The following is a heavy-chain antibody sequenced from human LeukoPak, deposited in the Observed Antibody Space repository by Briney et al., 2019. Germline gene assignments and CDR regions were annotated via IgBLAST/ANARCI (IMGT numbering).Heavy chain of an antibody. V-gene: IGHV3-21*01. CDR3: AREAFGGSGVFDY. Sequence: GGSLRLSCAASGFTFSSYSMNWVRQAPGKGLEWVSSISSSSSHIYYADSVKGRFTISRDNAKNSLYLQMNSLRAEDTAVYYCAREAFGGSGVFDYWGQGTLVTVSS. J-gene: IGHJ4*02. D-gene: IGHD6-19*01. CDR1: GFTFSSYS. CDR2: ISSSSSHI.